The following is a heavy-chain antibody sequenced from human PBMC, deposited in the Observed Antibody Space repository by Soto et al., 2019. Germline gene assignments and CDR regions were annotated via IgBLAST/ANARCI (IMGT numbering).Heavy chain of an antibody. CDR1: GFSLSSTRMA. D-gene: IGHD6-19*01. CDR3: AHIVVAGLGYYFDY. Sequence: QITLKESGPTLVKPTQTLTLTCTLSGFSLSSTRMAVGWIRQPPGKALEWLALIYWDDDKRYSPFLKSRLTITNDTSKNQVVLTMSNMDPVDTARYYCAHIVVAGLGYYFDYWGQGTLVTVSS. V-gene: IGHV2-5*02. J-gene: IGHJ4*02. CDR2: IYWDDDK.